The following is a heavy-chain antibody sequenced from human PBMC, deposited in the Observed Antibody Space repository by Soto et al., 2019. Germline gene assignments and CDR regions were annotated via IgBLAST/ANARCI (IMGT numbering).Heavy chain of an antibody. CDR1: GFTFNNHG. CDR3: AKDQGIAASHGID. V-gene: IGHV3-30*18. CDR2: ISNDGSDK. D-gene: IGHD6-13*01. Sequence: QMQLVESGGGVVQPGRSLRLSCAASGFTFNNHGMHWVRQAPGKGLEWVATISNDGSDKYYADSVKGRLTISRDNSKNTVYLQMNSLRAEETAVYYCAKDQGIAASHGIDWGQGTMVTVSS. J-gene: IGHJ3*01.